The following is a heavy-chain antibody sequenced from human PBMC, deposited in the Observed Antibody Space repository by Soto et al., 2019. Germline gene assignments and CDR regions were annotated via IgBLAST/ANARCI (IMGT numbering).Heavy chain of an antibody. CDR1: GFTFISYA. D-gene: IGHD3-16*01. J-gene: IGHJ2*01. CDR3: ARKVLGSTSRPDYWYFDL. Sequence: EVQLLESGGGLVQPGGSLRLSCVGSGFTFISYAMNWVRQAPGKGLEWASGIGGCGDRTFAADSVKVRFTISRDNSKNTVNLQMNSLRADDTAVYYCARKVLGSTSRPDYWYFDLWGRGTLVTVSS. CDR2: IGGCGDRT. V-gene: IGHV3-23*01.